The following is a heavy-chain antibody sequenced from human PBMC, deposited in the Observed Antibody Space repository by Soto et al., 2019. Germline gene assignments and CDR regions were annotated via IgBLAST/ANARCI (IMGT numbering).Heavy chain of an antibody. CDR1: GYSISSGSY. CDR3: AKAHVMVVTGNTFDY. D-gene: IGHD2-21*02. V-gene: IGHV4-38-2*02. Sequence: TLSLTCTVSGYSISSGSYWGWIRQPPGKGPEWIASIYHGGTTFYNPSLKSRVTVSVDKSNNQFSLKLRSVTAADTDVYYCAKAHVMVVTGNTFDYWGHETLVTVSS. J-gene: IGHJ4*01. CDR2: IYHGGTT.